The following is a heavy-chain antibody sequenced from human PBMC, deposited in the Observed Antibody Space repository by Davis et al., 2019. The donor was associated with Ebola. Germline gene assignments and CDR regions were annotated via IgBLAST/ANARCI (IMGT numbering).Heavy chain of an antibody. V-gene: IGHV4-39*01. D-gene: IGHD3-3*01. J-gene: IGHJ4*02. CDR2: IYYSGST. Sequence: ESLKISCAASGFTFSSYSMNWVRQAPGKGLEWIGSIYYSGSTYYNPSLKSRVTISVDTSKNQFSLKLSSVTAADTAVYYCARHDFWSGYYIDYWGQGTLVTVSS. CDR1: GFTFSSYSMN. CDR3: ARHDFWSGYYIDY.